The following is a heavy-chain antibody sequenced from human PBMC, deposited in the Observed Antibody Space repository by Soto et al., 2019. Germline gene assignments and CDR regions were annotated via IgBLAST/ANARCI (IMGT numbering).Heavy chain of an antibody. J-gene: IGHJ3*02. CDR3: ATVLSAAFDI. CDR1: GFTFSSYG. CDR2: IWYDGSNK. V-gene: IGHV3-33*01. Sequence: GGSLRLSCAASGFTFSSYGMHWVRQAPGKGLEWVAVIWYDGSNKYYADSVKGRFTISRDNSKNTVYLQMNSLRAEDTALYYCATVLSAAFDIWGQGTMVTVSS.